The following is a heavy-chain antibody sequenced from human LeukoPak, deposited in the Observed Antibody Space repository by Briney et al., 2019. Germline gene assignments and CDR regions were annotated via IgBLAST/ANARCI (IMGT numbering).Heavy chain of an antibody. CDR2: ISGSGGST. D-gene: IGHD3-10*01. V-gene: IGHV3-23*01. Sequence: PGGSLRLSCAASGFTFSSYAMSWVRQAPGKGLEWVSAISGSGGSTYYADSVKGRFTISRDNSKNTLYLQMNSLRAEDTAVYYCAKPGLVLLWFGNNRGYFDYWGQGTLVTVSS. CDR3: AKPGLVLLWFGNNRGYFDY. J-gene: IGHJ4*02. CDR1: GFTFSSYA.